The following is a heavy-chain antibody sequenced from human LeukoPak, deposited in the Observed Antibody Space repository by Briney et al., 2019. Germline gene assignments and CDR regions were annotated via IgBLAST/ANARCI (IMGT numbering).Heavy chain of an antibody. CDR2: ISYDGSNK. J-gene: IGHJ6*02. Sequence: GGSLRLSCAASGFTFSSYGMHWVRQAPDKGLEWVSVISYDGSNKYYADSVKGRFTISRDNSKNTLYLQMNSLRAEDTAVYYCAKDPYYDFWSGYYKDYYYYGMDVWGQGTTVTVSS. V-gene: IGHV3-30*18. D-gene: IGHD3-3*01. CDR3: AKDPYYDFWSGYYKDYYYYGMDV. CDR1: GFTFSSYG.